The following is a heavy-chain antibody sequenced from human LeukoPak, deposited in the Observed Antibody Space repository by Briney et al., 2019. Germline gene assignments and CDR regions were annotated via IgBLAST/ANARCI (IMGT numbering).Heavy chain of an antibody. CDR3: AKDLAGDLDY. J-gene: IGHJ4*02. Sequence: GGSLRLSCAPSVFTFSSYAMNWVRQAPGKALEWVSSISGSGDRTYYADSVKGRFTISRDNSKNTLYVQMNSLRAADAAVYYCAKDLAGDLDYWGQGTLVTVSS. D-gene: IGHD4-17*01. V-gene: IGHV3-23*01. CDR2: ISGSGDRT. CDR1: VFTFSSYA.